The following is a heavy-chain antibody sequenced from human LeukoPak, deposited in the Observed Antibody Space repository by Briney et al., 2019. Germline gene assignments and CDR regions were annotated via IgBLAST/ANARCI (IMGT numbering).Heavy chain of an antibody. CDR2: INPNSGGT. V-gene: IGHV1-2*02. D-gene: IGHD2-2*01. Sequence: GASVKVSCKASGYTFTGYYMHWVRQAPGQGLEWMGWINPNSGGTNYAQKFQGRVTMTRDTSISTAYMELSRLRSDDTAVYYCAREDIVVVPAAVNWFDPWGQGTQVTVSS. CDR3: AREDIVVVPAAVNWFDP. J-gene: IGHJ5*02. CDR1: GYTFTGYY.